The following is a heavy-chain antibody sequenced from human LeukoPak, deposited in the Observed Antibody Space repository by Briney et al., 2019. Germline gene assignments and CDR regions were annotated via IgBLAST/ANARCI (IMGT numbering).Heavy chain of an antibody. J-gene: IGHJ5*02. D-gene: IGHD6-19*01. V-gene: IGHV4-34*01. CDR3: ARAVSAAVAWFDP. CDR1: GGSFSGYY. Sequence: SETLSLTCAVYGGSFSGYYWSWIRQPPGKGLEWIGEINHSGSTNYNPSLKSRVTISVDTSKNQFSLKLSSVTAADTAVYYCARAVSAAVAWFDPWGQGTLVTVSS. CDR2: INHSGST.